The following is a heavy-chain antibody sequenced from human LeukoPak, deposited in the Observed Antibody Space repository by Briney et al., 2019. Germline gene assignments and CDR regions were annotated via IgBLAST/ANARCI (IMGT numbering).Heavy chain of an antibody. J-gene: IGHJ4*02. CDR2: INHSGST. CDR3: ARGGEDGESNPNY. CDR1: GGSFSGYY. V-gene: IGHV4-34*01. Sequence: SETLSLTCAVYGGSFSGYYWSWIRQPPGKGLEWIGEINHSGSTNYNPSLKSRVTISVDTSKNQFSLKLSSVTAADTAVYYCARGGEDGESNPNYWGQGTLVTVSS. D-gene: IGHD3-10*01.